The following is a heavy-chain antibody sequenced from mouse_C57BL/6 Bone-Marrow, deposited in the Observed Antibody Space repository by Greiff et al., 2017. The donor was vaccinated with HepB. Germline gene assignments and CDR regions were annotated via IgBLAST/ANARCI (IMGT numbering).Heavy chain of an antibody. CDR3: ARDYYGSPGWYFDV. CDR1: GFSLTSYG. Sequence: VQLQESGPGLVQPSQSLSITCTVSGFSLTSYGVHWVRQSPGKGLEWLGVIWSGGSTDYNAAFISRLSISKDNSKSQVFFKMNSLQADDTAIYYCARDYYGSPGWYFDVWGTGTTVTVSS. V-gene: IGHV2-2*01. J-gene: IGHJ1*03. D-gene: IGHD1-1*01. CDR2: IWSGGST.